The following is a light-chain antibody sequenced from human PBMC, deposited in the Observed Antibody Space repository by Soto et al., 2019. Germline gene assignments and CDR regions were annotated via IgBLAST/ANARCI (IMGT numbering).Light chain of an antibody. CDR2: DVT. V-gene: IGLV2-14*03. Sequence: QSALTQPASVSGSPGQSITISCTGTSSDVGGYDYVSWYQQHPGKAPKLIIYDVTNRPSGVSNRFSGSKSGNTASLTISGLQAEDEADYYCASHTNSNILEIFGGGTK. CDR1: SSDVGGYDY. J-gene: IGLJ2*01. CDR3: ASHTNSNILEI.